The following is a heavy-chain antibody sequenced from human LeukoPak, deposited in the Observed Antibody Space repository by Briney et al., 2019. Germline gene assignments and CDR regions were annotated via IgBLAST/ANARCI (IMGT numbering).Heavy chain of an antibody. CDR2: VSYDGSNK. D-gene: IGHD3-10*01. V-gene: IGHV3-30*18. J-gene: IGHJ4*02. CDR1: GFTFSSYG. CDR3: AQEDYDGSGSYLGG. Sequence: GGSLRLSCAASGFTFSSYGMHWVRQAPGKGLEWVAVVSYDGSNKYYTDTMKGGFTISSDNSKNTLYLKMNSLRTEDTAIYYCAQEDYDGSGSYLGGWGQGTLVTVSS.